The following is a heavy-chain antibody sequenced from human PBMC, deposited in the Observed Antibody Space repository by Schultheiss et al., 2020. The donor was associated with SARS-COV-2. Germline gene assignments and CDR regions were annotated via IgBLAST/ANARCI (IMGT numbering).Heavy chain of an antibody. CDR1: GGSISSGGYS. D-gene: IGHD5-24*01. J-gene: IGHJ4*02. Sequence: SETLSLTCAVSGGSISSGGYSWSWIRQPPGKGLEWIGYIYYSGSTYYNPSLKSRVTISVDTSKNQFSLKLSSVTAADTAVYYCASGVEMATLDYWGQGTLVTVSS. V-gene: IGHV4-30-2*02. CDR3: ASGVEMATLDY. CDR2: IYYSGST.